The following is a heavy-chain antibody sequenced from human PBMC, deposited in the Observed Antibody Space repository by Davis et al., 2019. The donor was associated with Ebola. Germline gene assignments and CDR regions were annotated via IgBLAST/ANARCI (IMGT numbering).Heavy chain of an antibody. CDR1: GGSVTSGSYY. V-gene: IGHV4-61*01. J-gene: IGHJ6*04. Sequence: MPSETLSLTCTVSGGSVTSGSYYWSWIRQPPGKGLEWIGYIYYSGSTNYNPSLKSRVTISVDTSTNQFSLKLSSVTAADTAVYYCARDRRGTMDVWGKGTTVTVSS. CDR2: IYYSGST. CDR3: ARDRRGTMDV. D-gene: IGHD3-10*01.